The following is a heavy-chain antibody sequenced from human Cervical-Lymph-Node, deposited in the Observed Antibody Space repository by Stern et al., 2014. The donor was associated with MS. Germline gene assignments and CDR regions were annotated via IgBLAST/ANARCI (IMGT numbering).Heavy chain of an antibody. V-gene: IGHV3-11*01. D-gene: IGHD6-19*01. Sequence: VQLVQSGGGLVKPGGSLRLSCAASGFSFSDFSMNWIRQAPGKGLEWVSYTSSSGSDRLYADSVKGRFTVSRDGAKNSVYLQMNSLRAEDTAIYYCARDRIEVDGNWFDTWGQGTLVSVSS. CDR3: ARDRIEVDGNWFDT. CDR2: TSSSGSDR. CDR1: GFSFSDFS. J-gene: IGHJ5*02.